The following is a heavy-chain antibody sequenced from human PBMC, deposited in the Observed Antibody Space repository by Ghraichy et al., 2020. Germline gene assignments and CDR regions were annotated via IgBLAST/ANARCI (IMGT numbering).Heavy chain of an antibody. CDR3: AREDGGSSWENDAFDI. CDR2: ISAYNGNT. D-gene: IGHD6-13*01. J-gene: IGHJ3*02. CDR1: GYTFTSYG. V-gene: IGHV1-18*01. Sequence: ASVKVSCKASGYTFTSYGISWVRQAPGQGLEWMGWISAYNGNTNYAQKLQGRVTMTTDTSTSTAYMELRSLRSDDTAVYYCAREDGGSSWENDAFDIWGQGTMVTVSS.